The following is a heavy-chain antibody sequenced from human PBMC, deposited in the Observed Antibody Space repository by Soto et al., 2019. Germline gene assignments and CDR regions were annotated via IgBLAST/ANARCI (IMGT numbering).Heavy chain of an antibody. D-gene: IGHD1-26*01. J-gene: IGHJ5*02. CDR2: IYYTWSA. CDR1: SGSISSADYY. CDR3: ASGGSSNWFDP. V-gene: IGHV4-30-4*01. Sequence: GQLQESGPGLVKPSQTLSLTCTVSSGSISSADYYWSWIRQPPGKGLAWIGYIYYTWSAYYNPSLRSIVTLSVDTSKNQFSLKVTSGTAADTAVYYCASGGSSNWFDPWGQGTLVTVSS.